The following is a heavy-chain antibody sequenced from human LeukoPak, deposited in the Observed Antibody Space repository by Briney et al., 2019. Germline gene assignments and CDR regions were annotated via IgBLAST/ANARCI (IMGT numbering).Heavy chain of an antibody. J-gene: IGHJ6*03. CDR2: IYYSGST. CDR1: GGSISSYY. CDR3: ARETSQKGAHYMDV. Sequence: PSETLSLTCTVSGGSISSYYWSWIRQPPGKGLEWIGYIYYSGSTNYNPSLKSRVTISIDTSKNQFSLKLSSVTAADTAVYYCARETSQKGAHYMDVWGKGTTVTISS. V-gene: IGHV4-59*01. D-gene: IGHD3-16*01.